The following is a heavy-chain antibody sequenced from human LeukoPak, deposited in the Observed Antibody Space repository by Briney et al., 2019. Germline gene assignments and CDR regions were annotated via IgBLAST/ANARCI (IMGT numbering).Heavy chain of an antibody. J-gene: IGHJ4*02. Sequence: PGGSLRLSCEASGFSFSSSWMTWVRQAPGKGLEWVATIKNDGSDKYYVDSVKGRFTLSRDNAESSLYLQMNSLRVEDTAVYYCADLGYTDGGQGTLVTVSS. D-gene: IGHD2-15*01. V-gene: IGHV3-7*01. CDR3: ADLGYTD. CDR1: GFSFSSSW. CDR2: IKNDGSDK.